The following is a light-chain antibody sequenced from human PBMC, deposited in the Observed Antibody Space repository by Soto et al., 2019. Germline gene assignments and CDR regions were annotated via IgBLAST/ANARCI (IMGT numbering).Light chain of an antibody. V-gene: IGKV3-20*01. Sequence: EIVLTQSPGTLSLSQGEGATLSFRASQSVSSSYLAWYQQKPGQAPRLLIYGASSRATGIPDRFSGSGSGTDFTLTISRLEPEDFAVYYCQQYGSSPPKTFGQGTKVDIK. J-gene: IGKJ1*01. CDR1: QSVSSSY. CDR2: GAS. CDR3: QQYGSSPPKT.